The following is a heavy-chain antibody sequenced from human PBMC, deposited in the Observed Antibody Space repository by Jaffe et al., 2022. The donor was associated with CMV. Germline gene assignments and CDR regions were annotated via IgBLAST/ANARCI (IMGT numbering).Heavy chain of an antibody. CDR1: GFTVSSNY. CDR2: IYSGGST. V-gene: IGHV3-66*01. J-gene: IGHJ6*03. CDR3: ARDQRKTLTKGFAPWYMDV. D-gene: IGHD1-1*01. Sequence: EVQLVESGGGLVQPGGSLRLSCAASGFTVSSNYMSWVRQAPGKGLEWVSVIYSGGSTYYADSVKGRFTISRDNSKNTLYLQMNSLRAEDTAVYYCARDQRKTLTKGFAPWYMDVWGKGTTVTVSS.